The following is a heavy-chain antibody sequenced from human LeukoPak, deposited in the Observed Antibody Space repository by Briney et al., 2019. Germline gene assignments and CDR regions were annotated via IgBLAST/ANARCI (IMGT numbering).Heavy chain of an antibody. V-gene: IGHV4-59*01. CDR1: GGSISSYY. D-gene: IGHD6-13*01. J-gene: IGHJ4*02. CDR3: ARGGIAAADIFDY. CDR2: IHNSGST. Sequence: SETLSLTCTVSGGSISSYYWSWIRQPPGKGLEWIGYIHNSGSTNYNPSLKSRVTISVDTSKNRFSLLLSSVTAADTAVYYCARGGIAAADIFDYWGQGTLVTVSS.